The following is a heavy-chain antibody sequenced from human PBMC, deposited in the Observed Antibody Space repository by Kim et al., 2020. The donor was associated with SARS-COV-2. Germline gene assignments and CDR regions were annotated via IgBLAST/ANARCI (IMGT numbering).Heavy chain of an antibody. CDR3: ARHPTRHSSSLSPYGMDV. J-gene: IGHJ6*02. CDR1: GYSFTSYW. V-gene: IGHV5-51*01. Sequence: GESLKISCKGSGYSFTSYWIGWVRQMPGKGLEWMGIIYPGDSDTRYSPSFQGQVTISADKSISTAYLQWSSLKASDTAMYYCARHPTRHSSSLSPYGMDVWGRGTTVTVSS. CDR2: IYPGDSDT. D-gene: IGHD6-6*01.